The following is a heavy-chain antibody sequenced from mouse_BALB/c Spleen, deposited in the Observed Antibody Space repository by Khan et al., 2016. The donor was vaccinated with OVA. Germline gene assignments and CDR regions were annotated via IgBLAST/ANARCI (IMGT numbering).Heavy chain of an antibody. CDR3: ARMIITTDYYAMDY. J-gene: IGHJ4*01. Sequence: VQLQQSGPELVKPGASVKVSCKASGYSFTDYNMYWVKQSHGKSLEWIGYIDPYSGGTTYNQKFKGKATLTVDKSSSTAFMHLNSLTSEDSALYYCARMIITTDYYAMDYWGQGTSVTVSS. CDR2: IDPYSGGT. CDR1: GYSFTDYN. D-gene: IGHD1-1*01. V-gene: IGHV1S135*01.